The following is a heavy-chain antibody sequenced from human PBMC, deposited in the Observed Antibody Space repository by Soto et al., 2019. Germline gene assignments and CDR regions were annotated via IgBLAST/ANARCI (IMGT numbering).Heavy chain of an antibody. CDR1: GYTLTRYG. D-gene: IGHD6-13*01. CDR3: AREWQQLGQGDYYYCGMDV. Sequence: QAQLVQSGTEVKKPGASVKVSLKASGYTLTRYGISWVRQAPGQGLEWMGWISTYNGHTNYAQKVQGRVTMTTDTSTSTAYMELRRLRSDDTAVYYCAREWQQLGQGDYYYCGMDVWGQGTTVTVSS. J-gene: IGHJ6*02. V-gene: IGHV1-18*01. CDR2: ISTYNGHT.